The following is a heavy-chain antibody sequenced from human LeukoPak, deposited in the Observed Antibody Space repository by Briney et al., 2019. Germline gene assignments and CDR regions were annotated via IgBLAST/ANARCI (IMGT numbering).Heavy chain of an antibody. J-gene: IGHJ3*02. D-gene: IGHD6-19*01. Sequence: SETLSLTCTVSGGSISSYYRSWIRQPPGKGLEWIGYIYYSGNTNYNPSLKSRVAISLDTSKNQCSLKLSSVTAADTAAYYCAREAGTFARAFDIWGQGTMVTVSS. CDR3: AREAGTFARAFDI. V-gene: IGHV4-59*01. CDR1: GGSISSYY. CDR2: IYYSGNT.